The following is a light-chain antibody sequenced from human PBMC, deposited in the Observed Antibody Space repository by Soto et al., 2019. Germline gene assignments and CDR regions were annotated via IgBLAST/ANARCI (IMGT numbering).Light chain of an antibody. Sequence: QSVLTQPPSVSGAPGQRVTISCTGSSSNIGAGYDVHWYQQLPGTAPKLLIYGNTNRPSGVPDRFSGSRSGTSASLAITGLQAEDDGDYYCCAYAGSGTVVFGGGTKLTVL. CDR3: CAYAGSGTVV. CDR1: SSNIGAGYD. V-gene: IGLV1-40*01. CDR2: GNT. J-gene: IGLJ2*01.